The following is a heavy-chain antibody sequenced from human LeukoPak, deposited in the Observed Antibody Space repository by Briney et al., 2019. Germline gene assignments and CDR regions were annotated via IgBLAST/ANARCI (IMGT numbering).Heavy chain of an antibody. CDR1: GYSFTTYW. D-gene: IGHD3-10*01. J-gene: IGHJ3*02. CDR2: IYPGDSDT. V-gene: IGHV5-51*01. CDR3: ARLVALYGSGTYDAFDI. Sequence: PGESLKISCKASGYSFTTYWIGRVRQVPGKGLEWMGTIYPGDSDTRYSPSFQGQVTISADKSISTAYLQWSSLKASDTAMYYCARLVALYGSGTYDAFDIWGQRTMVTVSS.